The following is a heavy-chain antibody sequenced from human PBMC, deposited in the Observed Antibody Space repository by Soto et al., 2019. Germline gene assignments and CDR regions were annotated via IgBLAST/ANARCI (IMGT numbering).Heavy chain of an antibody. V-gene: IGHV1-18*01. J-gene: IGHJ4*02. CDR3: ARAEPGWLQLPQFDY. D-gene: IGHD5-12*01. Sequence: QVQLVQSGAEVKKPGASVKVSCKASGYTFTSYGISWVRQAPGQGLEWMGWISAYNGNTNYAQKLQGRVTMTTDTSTSTDYMELRSLRSDDTAVYYCARAEPGWLQLPQFDYWGQGPLVTVAS. CDR2: ISAYNGNT. CDR1: GYTFTSYG.